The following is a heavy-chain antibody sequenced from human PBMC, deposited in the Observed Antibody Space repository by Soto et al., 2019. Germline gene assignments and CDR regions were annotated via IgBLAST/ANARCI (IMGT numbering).Heavy chain of an antibody. J-gene: IGHJ4*02. CDR3: ARGGQDFWSGPFDY. Sequence: NPSETLSLTCTVSAGSISNYFCNWIRQPAGKGLEWIGRIDNSGSTNYNPSLKSRVTMSSDTSRNQFSLKLNSVTAADTAVYYCARGGQDFWSGPFDYWGQGALVTVSS. CDR1: AGSISNYF. CDR2: IDNSGST. D-gene: IGHD3-3*01. V-gene: IGHV4-4*07.